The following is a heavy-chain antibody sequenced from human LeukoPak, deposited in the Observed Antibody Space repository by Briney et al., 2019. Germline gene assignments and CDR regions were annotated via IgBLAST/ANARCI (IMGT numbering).Heavy chain of an antibody. CDR3: AREGPHGSGIYYNPLDY. CDR1: GYSISSGYS. Sequence: SETLSLTCTVSGYSISSGYSWGWIRQPPGKGLEWIGSISYTGTTYYNPSLKSRVTISLDTSKNQFSLKLISVTAADTALYYCAREGPHGSGIYYNPLDYWGQGALVIVSS. CDR2: ISYTGTT. J-gene: IGHJ4*02. V-gene: IGHV4-38-2*02. D-gene: IGHD3-10*01.